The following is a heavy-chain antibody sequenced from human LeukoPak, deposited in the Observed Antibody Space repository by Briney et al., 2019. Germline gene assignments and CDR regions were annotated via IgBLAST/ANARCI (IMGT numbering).Heavy chain of an antibody. Sequence: SETLSLTCTVSGDSISNNIWWSWVRQPPGKGLEWIGEIFHSGSTNYNPSLKSRVTISLGKSKNQVALRVDSLTAADTAVYYCAKNAWYCLDYWGQGTLATVSS. V-gene: IGHV4-4*02. D-gene: IGHD6-13*01. J-gene: IGHJ4*02. CDR3: AKNAWYCLDY. CDR1: GDSISNNIW. CDR2: IFHSGST.